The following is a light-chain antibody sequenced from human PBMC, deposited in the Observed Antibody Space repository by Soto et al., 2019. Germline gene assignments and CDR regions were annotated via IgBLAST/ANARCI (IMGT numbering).Light chain of an antibody. J-gene: IGKJ1*01. CDR3: QQYNNWPQT. Sequence: EIVMTQSPATLSVSPGERATLSCRASQSVGGNLAWYQQKPGQAPRLLIYGASTRATGIPARFSASGSWTEFTVTTSTLQSEDFPVYYGQQYNNWPQTFGQGTKVEIK. CDR2: GAS. CDR1: QSVGGN. V-gene: IGKV3-15*01.